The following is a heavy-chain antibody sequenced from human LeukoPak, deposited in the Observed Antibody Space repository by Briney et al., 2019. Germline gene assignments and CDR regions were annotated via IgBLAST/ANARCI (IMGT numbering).Heavy chain of an antibody. J-gene: IGHJ6*02. CDR3: ARDPTVTRTYYYYGMDV. D-gene: IGHD4-11*01. V-gene: IGHV1-18*01. Sequence: ASVKVSCKASGYTFTSYGISWVRQAPGQGLEWMGWISAYNGTTNYAQKLQGRVTMTTDTSTSTAYMELRSLRSDDTAVYYCARDPTVTRTYYYYGMDVWGQGTTVTVSS. CDR1: GYTFTSYG. CDR2: ISAYNGTT.